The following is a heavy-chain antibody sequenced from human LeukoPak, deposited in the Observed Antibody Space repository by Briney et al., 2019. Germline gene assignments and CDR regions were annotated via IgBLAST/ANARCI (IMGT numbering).Heavy chain of an antibody. D-gene: IGHD6-25*01. CDR3: GRDLSTSATWELDH. J-gene: IGHJ4*02. CDR1: GYTFTGYL. Sequence: EASVNVSCKASGYTFTGYLIHWVRQAPGQGLEYMGWINPNTGATEYALKFRGRVTMTRDTSTSTASMEWRRLRSDDTALYFCGRDLSTSATWELDHWGQGTLVTVSS. CDR2: INPNTGAT. V-gene: IGHV1-2*02.